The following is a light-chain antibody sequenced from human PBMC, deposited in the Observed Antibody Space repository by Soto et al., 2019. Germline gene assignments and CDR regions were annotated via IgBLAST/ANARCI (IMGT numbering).Light chain of an antibody. V-gene: IGKV1-39*01. CDR1: QSISSY. CDR3: QQSYSTPPLT. Sequence: DIQMTQSPSSLSASVGDRVTITCRASQSISSYLNWYQQKPGKAPKLLIYAASSLQSGVTSRCSGSGSGTDFTLTISSLQPEDFATYYCQQSYSTPPLTFGQGTKVELK. J-gene: IGKJ1*01. CDR2: AAS.